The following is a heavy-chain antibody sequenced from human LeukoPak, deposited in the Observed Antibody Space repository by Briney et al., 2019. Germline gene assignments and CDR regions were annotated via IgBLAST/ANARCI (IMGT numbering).Heavy chain of an antibody. V-gene: IGHV4-59*01. CDR1: GGSIGNYS. CDR3: ARFRGRSAYYLDY. Sequence: SETLSLTCTVSGGSIGNYSWSWIRQPPGKGLEWIGYLYNSVSSNYNSSLKSRVTISLDTSKDQFSLRLTSVTAADTAVYYCARFRGRSAYYLDYWGQGTLVTVSS. J-gene: IGHJ4*02. D-gene: IGHD2-15*01. CDR2: LYNSVSS.